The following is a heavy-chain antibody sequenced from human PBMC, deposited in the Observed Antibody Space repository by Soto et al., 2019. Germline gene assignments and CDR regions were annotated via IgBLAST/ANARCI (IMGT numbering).Heavy chain of an antibody. D-gene: IGHD5-18*01. J-gene: IGHJ4*02. Sequence: PGQCLKISCKGSGYSFTRYWIGWVRQMPGKGLEWMGIIYPGDSVTRYSTSFHAQVTTSADKSISADYLQSSSLQSSDTAMYYGERLADTAMDHYWGQGPLVTVSS. CDR3: ERLADTAMDHY. CDR2: IYPGDSVT. V-gene: IGHV5-51*01. CDR1: GYSFTRYW.